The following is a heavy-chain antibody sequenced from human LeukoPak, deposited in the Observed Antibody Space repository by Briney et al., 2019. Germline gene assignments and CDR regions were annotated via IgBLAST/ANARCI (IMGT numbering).Heavy chain of an antibody. CDR1: GGSISTYY. V-gene: IGHV4-59*01. CDR3: ARDKGTSYLSSFDY. J-gene: IGHJ4*02. D-gene: IGHD6-6*01. CDR2: IYYSGTT. Sequence: TSETLSLTCTVSGGSISTYYWNWIRQPPGKGLEGIGYIYYSGTTNYNPSLKSRVSMSVDTSKNHFSLKLSSVTAADTAVYYCARDKGTSYLSSFDYWGQGTLVTVSS.